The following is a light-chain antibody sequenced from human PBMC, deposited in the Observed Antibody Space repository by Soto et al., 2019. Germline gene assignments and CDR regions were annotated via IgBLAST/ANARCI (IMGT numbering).Light chain of an antibody. CDR3: QQYHSSPQT. CDR2: GAS. CDR1: QSVSSN. J-gene: IGKJ2*01. Sequence: EIVMTQSPATLSVSPGERATLHCRASQSVSSNLGWYQHKPGQAPRLLIYGASTRATGIPARFSGSGSGTDFTLTISGLQSEDFAVYYCQQYHSSPQTFGQGTKLEI. V-gene: IGKV3-15*01.